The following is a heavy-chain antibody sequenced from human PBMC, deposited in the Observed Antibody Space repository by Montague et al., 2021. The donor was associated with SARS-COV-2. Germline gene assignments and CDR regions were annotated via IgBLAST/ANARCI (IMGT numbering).Heavy chain of an antibody. J-gene: IGHJ4*02. D-gene: IGHD1-26*01. CDR3: ARERWAVGVSFDY. Sequence: CGISGDSVSSNSATWHWIRQSPSRGLEWPGRTYYRSRWSNDYAVSVRSRIIINPDTSTNQFSLQLSSVTPEDTAVYFCARERWAVGVSFDYWGQGTLVTVSP. V-gene: IGHV6-1*01. CDR2: TYYRSRWSN. CDR1: GDSVSSNSAT.